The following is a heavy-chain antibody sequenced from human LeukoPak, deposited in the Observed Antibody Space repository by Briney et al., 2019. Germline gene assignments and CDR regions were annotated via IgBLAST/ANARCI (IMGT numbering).Heavy chain of an antibody. J-gene: IGHJ5*02. Sequence: GASVKVSCKASGYTLTSYGISWVRQAPGQGLEWMGWISAYNDNTNYAQKLQGRVTMTTDTSTSTAYMELRSLRSDDTAVYYCARDLYDFWSGYYGRFDPWGQGTLVTVSS. V-gene: IGHV1-18*01. CDR3: ARDLYDFWSGYYGRFDP. CDR2: ISAYNDNT. D-gene: IGHD3-3*01. CDR1: GYTLTSYG.